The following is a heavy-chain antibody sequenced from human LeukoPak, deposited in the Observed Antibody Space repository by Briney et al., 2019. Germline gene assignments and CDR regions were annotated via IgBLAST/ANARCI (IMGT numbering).Heavy chain of an antibody. CDR1: GYSLGKNYY. V-gene: IGHV4-38-2*01. CDR3: ARYDSRGSASIKFDY. J-gene: IGHJ4*02. D-gene: IGHD3-3*01. Sequence: PSETLSLTCAVSGYSLGKNYYWGWIRQSPGKGLEWIGRIYGRASTSYNPSLMNRVTMSVDTSKNHFSLQLTSVTAADTAVYYCARYDSRGSASIKFDYWGPGIQVTVSS. CDR2: IYGRAST.